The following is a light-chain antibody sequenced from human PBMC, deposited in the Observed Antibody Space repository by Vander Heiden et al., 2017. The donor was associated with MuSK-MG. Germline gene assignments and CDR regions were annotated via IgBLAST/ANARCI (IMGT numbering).Light chain of an antibody. CDR2: ENN. J-gene: IGLJ2*01. CDR1: SSNSGEGFD. CDR3: QSYDSRLSVL. V-gene: IGLV1-40*01. Sequence: QSVLTQPPSVSGAPGQRATSCCTGNSSNSGEGFDVHCYQQLPGTAHNLVFFENNKRPAGFTGRFSGSQSGTSASLAITGLQDEDEADYYCQSYDSRLSVLFGGGTKLTVL.